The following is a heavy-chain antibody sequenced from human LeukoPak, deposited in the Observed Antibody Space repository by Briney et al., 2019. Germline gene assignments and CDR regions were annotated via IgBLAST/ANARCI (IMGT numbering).Heavy chain of an antibody. CDR3: AKVAEMATIGGLDS. Sequence: GGSLRLSCAASRFTFTSSGMGWVRQEPGKGLEWVSAISSSGGSTYYADSVKGRFTISRDNSKNTLYLQMNSLRAEDTAVYYCAKVAEMATIGGLDSWGQGTLVTVCS. D-gene: IGHD5-24*01. J-gene: IGHJ4*02. CDR1: RFTFTSSG. V-gene: IGHV3-23*01. CDR2: ISSSGGST.